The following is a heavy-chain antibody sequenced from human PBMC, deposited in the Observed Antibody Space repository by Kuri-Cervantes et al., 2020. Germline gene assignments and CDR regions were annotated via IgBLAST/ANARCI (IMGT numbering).Heavy chain of an antibody. CDR3: ARKGNYGDYFYAFDI. D-gene: IGHD4-17*01. CDR1: GGSISSYY. J-gene: IGHJ3*02. V-gene: IGHV4-59*01. Sequence: SETLSLTCTVPGGSISSYYWSWIRQPPGKGLEWIGYIYYSGSTNYNPSLKSRVTISVDTSKNQFSLKLSSVTAADTAVYYCARKGNYGDYFYAFDIWGQGTMVTVSS. CDR2: IYYSGST.